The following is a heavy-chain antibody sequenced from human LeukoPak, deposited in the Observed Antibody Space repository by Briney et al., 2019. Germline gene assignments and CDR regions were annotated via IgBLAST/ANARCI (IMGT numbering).Heavy chain of an antibody. J-gene: IGHJ4*02. V-gene: IGHV1-46*01. CDR3: ARVAKYYYDSSGYYDY. Sequence: ASVKVSCKASGYTFTSYYMHWVRQAPGQGLEWMGIINPSGGSTSYAQKFQGRVTMTRDMSTSTVYMELSSLRSEDTAVYYCARVAKYYYDSSGYYDYWGQGTLVTVSS. CDR2: INPSGGST. D-gene: IGHD3-22*01. CDR1: GYTFTSYY.